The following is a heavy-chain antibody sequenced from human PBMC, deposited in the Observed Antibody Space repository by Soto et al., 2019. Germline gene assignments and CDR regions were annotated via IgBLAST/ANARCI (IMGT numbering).Heavy chain of an antibody. D-gene: IGHD3-9*01. CDR3: AKVYDILTGYSGDFDY. CDR2: ISGSGGST. CDR1: GFTFSSYA. J-gene: IGHJ4*02. V-gene: IGHV3-23*01. Sequence: GGSLRLSCAASGFTFSSYAMSWVRQAPGKGLEWVSAISGSGGSTYYADSVKGRFAISRDNSKNTLYLQMNSLRAEDTAVYYCAKVYDILTGYSGDFDYWGQGTLVTGSS.